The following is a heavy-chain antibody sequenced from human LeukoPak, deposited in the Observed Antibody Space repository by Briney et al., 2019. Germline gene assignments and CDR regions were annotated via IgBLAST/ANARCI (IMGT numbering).Heavy chain of an antibody. CDR3: ARGRKMRYYYGSGSYYQDY. CDR2: INPSGGST. Sequence: ASVKVSCKASGYTFTSYYMHWVRQAPGQGLEWMGIINPSGGSTSYAQKFQGRVTMTRDTSTSTVYMELSSLRSEDTAVYYCARGRKMRYYYGSGSYYQDYWGQGTLVTVSS. CDR1: GYTFTSYY. J-gene: IGHJ4*02. V-gene: IGHV1-46*01. D-gene: IGHD3-10*01.